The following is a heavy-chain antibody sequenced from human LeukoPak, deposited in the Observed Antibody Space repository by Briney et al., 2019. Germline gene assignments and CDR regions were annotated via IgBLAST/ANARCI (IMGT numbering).Heavy chain of an antibody. CDR2: INHSGST. CDR3: ARHLSLTTSSGLINWFDP. V-gene: IGHV4-34*01. Sequence: SETLSLTCAVYGGSFSGYYWNWIRQPPGKGLEWIGEINHSGSTNYNPSLKSRVTISVDTSKNQFSLKLSSVTAADTAVYYCARHLSLTTSSGLINWFDPWGQGTLVTVSS. D-gene: IGHD1-1*01. CDR1: GGSFSGYY. J-gene: IGHJ5*02.